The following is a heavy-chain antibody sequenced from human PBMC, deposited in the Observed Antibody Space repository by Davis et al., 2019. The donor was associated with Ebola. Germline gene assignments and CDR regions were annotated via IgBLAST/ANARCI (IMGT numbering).Heavy chain of an antibody. J-gene: IGHJ4*02. CDR2: VSHSEREK. Sequence: GESLKISCAASGFTFRNYAMHWVRQAPGKGLEWVAVVSHSEREKFYADSVKGRFTISIDNSENTLYLQMNSLTADDTAVYYCARAVFHEVLEYWGQGTPVTVSS. V-gene: IGHV3-30*04. CDR3: ARAVFHEVLEY. D-gene: IGHD3-3*01. CDR1: GFTFRNYA.